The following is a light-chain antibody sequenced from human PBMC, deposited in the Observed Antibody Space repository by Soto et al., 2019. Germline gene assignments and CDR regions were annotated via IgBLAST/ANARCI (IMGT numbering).Light chain of an antibody. CDR1: SSDVGGYNY. CDR3: CSYAGSLGV. Sequence: QSALTQPRSVSGAPGQSATISCTGTSSDVGGYNYVSWYQQHPGKAPKLMIYDVSMRPSGVPDRFSGSKSGNTASLTISGLQAEDEADYYGCSYAGSLGVFGGGTKLTVL. V-gene: IGLV2-11*01. J-gene: IGLJ2*01. CDR2: DVS.